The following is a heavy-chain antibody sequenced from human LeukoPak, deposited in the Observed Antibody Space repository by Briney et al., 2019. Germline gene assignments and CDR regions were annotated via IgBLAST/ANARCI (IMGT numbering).Heavy chain of an antibody. CDR2: IYYSGST. Sequence: SETLSLTCTVSGGSISSYYWSWIRQPPGKGLEWIGYIYYSGSTNYNPSLKSRVTISVDTSKNQFSLKLSSVTAADTAVYYCARTGVAGWFDPWGQGTLVTISS. J-gene: IGHJ5*02. CDR1: GGSISSYY. D-gene: IGHD2-15*01. CDR3: ARTGVAGWFDP. V-gene: IGHV4-59*01.